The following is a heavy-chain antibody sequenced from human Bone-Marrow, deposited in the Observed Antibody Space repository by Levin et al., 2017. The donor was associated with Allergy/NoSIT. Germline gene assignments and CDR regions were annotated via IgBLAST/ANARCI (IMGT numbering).Heavy chain of an antibody. Sequence: SCAASGFTFSSHEMHWVRQAPGKGLEWVAFISHDGNTEYYADSVTGRFAVSRDNSKNTVYLQMNSLRREDTAVYYCARDRSETYSFDYCGQGTLVTVSS. CDR3: ARDRSETYSFDY. CDR1: GFTFSSHE. J-gene: IGHJ4*02. D-gene: IGHD3-3*01. V-gene: IGHV3-30*09. CDR2: ISHDGNTE.